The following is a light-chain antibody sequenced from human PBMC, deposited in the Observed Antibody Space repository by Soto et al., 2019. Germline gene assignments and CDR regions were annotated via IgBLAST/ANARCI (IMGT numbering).Light chain of an antibody. CDR1: QSISSY. Sequence: DIEITQTQSSLSASVGDRVTITCRASQSISSYLNWYQQKPGKAPKLLIYAASSLQSGVPSRFSGSGSGTDFTLTISSLQPEDFATYYCQQSYITPRTFCQ. V-gene: IGKV1-39*01. CDR2: AAS. CDR3: QQSYITPRT. J-gene: IGKJ1*01.